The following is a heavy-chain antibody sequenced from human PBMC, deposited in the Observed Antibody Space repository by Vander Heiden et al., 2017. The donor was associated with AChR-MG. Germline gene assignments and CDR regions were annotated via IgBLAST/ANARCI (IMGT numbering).Heavy chain of an antibody. CDR1: GLTFRSQA. J-gene: IGHJ4*02. V-gene: IGHV3-23*01. Sequence: EVQLLESGGGLVQPGGSLRLACSASGLTFRSQAMSWVRQAPGKGLGWVSAISDMGGRTYYADSVKGRFTISRDNSKNTLYLHMNSLRAEDTAVYYGVPSTGRDWGQGTLVTVSS. D-gene: IGHD1-1*01. CDR3: VPSTGRD. CDR2: ISDMGGRT.